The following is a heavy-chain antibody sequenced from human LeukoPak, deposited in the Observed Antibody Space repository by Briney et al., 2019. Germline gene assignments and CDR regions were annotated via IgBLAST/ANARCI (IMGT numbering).Heavy chain of an antibody. J-gene: IGHJ3*02. D-gene: IGHD3-22*01. CDR2: ISSSRSTI. CDR1: GFTFSSYS. V-gene: IGHV3-48*02. CDR3: VRDTYYYDTLAVFDI. Sequence: GGSLRLSCAASGFTFSSYSMNWVRQAPGKGLEWVSYISSSRSTIYYADSLKGRFTISRDNAKNSLYLQMNILRDGDRAVYCCVRDTYYYDTLAVFDIWGEGTMVTVSS.